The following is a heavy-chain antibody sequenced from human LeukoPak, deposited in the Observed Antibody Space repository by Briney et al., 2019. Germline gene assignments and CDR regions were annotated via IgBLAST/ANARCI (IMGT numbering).Heavy chain of an antibody. D-gene: IGHD3-16*01. Sequence: GRSLRLSCAASGFTFSSYGMHWVRQAPGKGLEWVAVISYDGSNKYYADSVKGRFTISRDNSKNTLYLQMNSLRAEDTAVYYCAKDEAVRLGGYFDYWGQGTLVTVSS. J-gene: IGHJ4*02. V-gene: IGHV3-30*18. CDR1: GFTFSSYG. CDR2: ISYDGSNK. CDR3: AKDEAVRLGGYFDY.